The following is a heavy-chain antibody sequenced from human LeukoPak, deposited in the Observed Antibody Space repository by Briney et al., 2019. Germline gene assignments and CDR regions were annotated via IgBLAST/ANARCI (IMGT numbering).Heavy chain of an antibody. CDR2: IRSAVDTT. D-gene: IGHD6-13*01. CDR3: AKTRPLDSSSWSHGDY. V-gene: IGHV3-23*01. CDR1: GFTFSNYG. Sequence: HPGGSLRLSCAASGFTFSNYGVSWVRQAPGKGLEWVSGIRSAVDTTHYADSVKGRFIISRDNSKNTLSLQLNSLRPEDTALYYCAKTRPLDSSSWSHGDYWGQGTLVTVSS. J-gene: IGHJ4*02.